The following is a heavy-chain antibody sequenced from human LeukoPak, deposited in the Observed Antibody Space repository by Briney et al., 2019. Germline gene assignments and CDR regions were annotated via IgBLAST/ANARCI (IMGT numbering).Heavy chain of an antibody. J-gene: IGHJ4*02. Sequence: PSETLSLTCTVSGGSISSYYWSWIRQPAGKGLEWIGRVSTSGNTNYSPSFKSRVTMSVDTFNNQVSLKLSSVTAADTAVYYCGRDSRTVPGLADYWGQGTLVTVSS. CDR3: GRDSRTVPGLADY. D-gene: IGHD6-19*01. CDR2: VSTSGNT. CDR1: GGSISSYY. V-gene: IGHV4-4*07.